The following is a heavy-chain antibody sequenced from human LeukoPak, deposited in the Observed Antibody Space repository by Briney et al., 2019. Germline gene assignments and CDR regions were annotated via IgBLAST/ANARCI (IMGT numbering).Heavy chain of an antibody. D-gene: IGHD3-22*01. CDR2: ICGRGGST. J-gene: IGHJ4*02. V-gene: IGHV3-23*01. CDR1: GFIFRRYA. CDR3: AKDMLYYDSSGYYPSYFDY. Sequence: GWSVSVSCVASGFIFRRYAMSWLRPAPGRGLDWVSAICGRGGSTYYADSLNSRLTISRDHSKNPLYLQMNSLRAEDTAVYYCAKDMLYYDSSGYYPSYFDYWGQGTLVTVSS.